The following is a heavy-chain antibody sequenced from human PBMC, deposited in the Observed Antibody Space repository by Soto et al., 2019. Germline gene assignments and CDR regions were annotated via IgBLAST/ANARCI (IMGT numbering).Heavy chain of an antibody. CDR2: INHSRST. CDR3: ARGGNYYYVRGSYRSGYRMDF. CDR1: GGYFSGYY. D-gene: IGHD3-16*02. V-gene: IGHV4-34*01. J-gene: IGHJ6*02. Sequence: PSETLSLTFAVYGGYFSGYYWNWISQPPGKGLEWIGEINHSRSTNYNPSLKSRVTISVDTSKNQFSLKLSSVTAADTAVYYCARGGNYYYVRGSYRSGYRMDFGGQGTTVTVSS.